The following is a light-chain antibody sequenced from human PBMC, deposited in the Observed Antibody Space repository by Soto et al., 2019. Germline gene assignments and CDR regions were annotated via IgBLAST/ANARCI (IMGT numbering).Light chain of an antibody. CDR2: AAS. CDR3: QQHSNWPLT. V-gene: IGKV1-39*01. J-gene: IGKJ4*01. CDR1: QDVSAY. Sequence: DIQMTQSPSSLSASVGDRVTITCRASQDVSAYLLWYQQRQGRAPKLLIYAASNLLSGVPSRFSGSGSGTDSTLTISSLEPEDFAVYYCQQHSNWPLTFGGGTKVEI.